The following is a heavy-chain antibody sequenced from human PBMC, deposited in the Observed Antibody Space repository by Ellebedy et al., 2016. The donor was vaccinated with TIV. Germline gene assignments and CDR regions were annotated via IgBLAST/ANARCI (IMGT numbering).Heavy chain of an antibody. CDR1: GGTFSSYG. V-gene: IGHV1-69*04. J-gene: IGHJ6*02. D-gene: IGHD2-15*01. CDR2: IIPILGIP. CDR3: ASRGGPLGYCSGGSCRETYYYYGMDV. Sequence: ASVKVSCKASGGTFSSYGISWVRQAPGQGLEWMGRIIPILGIPNYAQKFQGRVTITADKSTSTAYMELCSLRSEDTAVYYCASRGGPLGYCSGGSCRETYYYYGMDVWGQGTTVTVSS.